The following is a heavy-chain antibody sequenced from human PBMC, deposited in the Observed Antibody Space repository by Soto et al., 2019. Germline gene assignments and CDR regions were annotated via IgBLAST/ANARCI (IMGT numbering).Heavy chain of an antibody. V-gene: IGHV3-11*06. Sequence: GGSLRLSCAACGFTFSDYYMSWIRQAPGKGLEWLSYSSNSGTYTRYADSVKGRFSISRDNAKNSLFLQINSLRGEDTAIYYCARSGDNYNVLDYWGQGTPVTVSS. D-gene: IGHD3-10*02. CDR3: ARSGDNYNVLDY. J-gene: IGHJ4*02. CDR2: SSNSGTYT. CDR1: GFTFSDYY.